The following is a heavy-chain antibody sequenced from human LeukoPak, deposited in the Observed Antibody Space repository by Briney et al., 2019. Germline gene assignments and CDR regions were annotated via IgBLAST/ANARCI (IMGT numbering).Heavy chain of an antibody. J-gene: IGHJ6*04. D-gene: IGHD3-10*02. CDR2: ISSSGSTI. V-gene: IGHV3-48*03. Sequence: GGSLRLSCAASGFTFSSYEMNWVRQAPGKGLEWVSYISSSGSTIYYADSVKGRFTISRDNAKNSLYLQMNSLRAEDTAVYYCAELGITMIGCVWGKGTTVAICS. CDR1: GFTFSSYE. CDR3: AELGITMIGCV.